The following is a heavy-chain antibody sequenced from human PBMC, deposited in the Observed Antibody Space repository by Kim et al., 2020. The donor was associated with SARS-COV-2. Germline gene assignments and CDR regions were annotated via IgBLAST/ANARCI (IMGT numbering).Heavy chain of an antibody. CDR2: ISSIGSTI. CDR3: ARVCGGDCLDY. Sequence: GGSLSLSCAASGFTFSSYEMTWVRQAPGKGLEWVSYISSIGSTIYYADSVKGRFTISRDNAKNSLYLQMNSLRAKDTAVYYCARVCGGDCLDYWGQGTLVTVSS. V-gene: IGHV3-48*03. CDR1: GFTFSSYE. D-gene: IGHD2-21*01. J-gene: IGHJ4*02.